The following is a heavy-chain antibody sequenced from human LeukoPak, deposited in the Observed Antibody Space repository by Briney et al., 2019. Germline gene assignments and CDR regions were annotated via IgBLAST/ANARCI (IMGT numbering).Heavy chain of an antibody. D-gene: IGHD6-13*01. CDR1: GFTFSSYA. J-gene: IGHJ4*02. Sequence: GGSLRLSCAASGFTFSSYAMSWVRQAPGKGLEWVSYISSSDSTVYYADSVKGRFTISRDNAKNSLYLQMNSLRAEDTAVYYCARARGYWFDYWGQGTLVTVSS. CDR2: ISSSDSTV. V-gene: IGHV3-48*03. CDR3: ARARGYWFDY.